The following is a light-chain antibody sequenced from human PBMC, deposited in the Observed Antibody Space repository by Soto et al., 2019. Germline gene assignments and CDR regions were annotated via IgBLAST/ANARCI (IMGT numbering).Light chain of an antibody. V-gene: IGKV3-20*01. J-gene: IGKJ2*01. CDR1: QRVSSSD. Sequence: EIVLTQSPGTLSLSPVDRATLSCRASQRVSSSDFAWYQQKAAQAPRLLIYGASSRATGIPDRFSGSGSGTDFTLTISRLEPEDFAVYYCQQYGSSPLYPFLQGTKLEI. CDR2: GAS. CDR3: QQYGSSPLYP.